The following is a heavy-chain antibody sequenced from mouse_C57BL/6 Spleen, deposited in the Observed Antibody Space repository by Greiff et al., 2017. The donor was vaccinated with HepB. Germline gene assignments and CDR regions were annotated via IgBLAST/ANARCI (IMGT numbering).Heavy chain of an antibody. CDR1: GYTFTSYW. D-gene: IGHD1-1*01. V-gene: IGHV1-50*01. CDR3: ARSPFITTVVAFDY. J-gene: IGHJ2*01. Sequence: QVQLQQSGAELVKPGASVKLSCKASGYTFTSYWMQWVKQRPGQGLEWIGEIDPSDSYTNYNQKFKGKATLTVDASSSTAYMQLSSLTSEDSAVYYCARSPFITTVVAFDYWGQGTTLTVSS. CDR2: IDPSDSYT.